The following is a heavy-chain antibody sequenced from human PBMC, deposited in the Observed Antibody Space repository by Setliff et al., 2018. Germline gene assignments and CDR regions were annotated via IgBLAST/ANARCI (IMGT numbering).Heavy chain of an antibody. V-gene: IGHV1-69*13. CDR2: IIPIFGTA. Sequence: SVKVSCKASGGTFSSYAISWVRQAPGQGLEWMGGIIPIFGTANYAQKFQGRVTITADESTSTAYMELSSLRSEDTAVYYCARSPPYGGHRVFDLWGQGTMVTVSS. CDR1: GGTFSSYA. CDR3: ARSPPYGGHRVFDL. J-gene: IGHJ3*01. D-gene: IGHD4-17*01.